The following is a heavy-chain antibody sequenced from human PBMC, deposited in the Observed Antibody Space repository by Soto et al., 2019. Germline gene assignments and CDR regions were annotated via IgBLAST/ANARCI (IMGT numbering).Heavy chain of an antibody. CDR1: GGSISNYY. D-gene: IGHD4-17*01. CDR2: VYYSGST. CDR3: ARFPSVNTSDY. V-gene: IGHV4-59*01. J-gene: IGHJ4*02. Sequence: QVQLQESGPGLVKPSETLSLTCTVSGGSISNYYWSWIRQPPGKGLEWIGYVYYSGSTNYNPSLKLRFTISVDTSNNHCSLKLSSVTAADTAVYYCARFPSVNTSDYWGQGTLVTVSS.